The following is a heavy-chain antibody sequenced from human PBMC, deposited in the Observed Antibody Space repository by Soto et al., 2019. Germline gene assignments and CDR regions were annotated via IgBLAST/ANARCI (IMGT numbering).Heavy chain of an antibody. V-gene: IGHV4-61*05. J-gene: IGHJ4*02. CDR1: GGSISSSSYY. D-gene: IGHD6-19*01. CDR3: VRAGIRSSGWNGDRYYYDY. CDR2: FYFGGSS. Sequence: PSETLSLTCTVSGGSISSSSYYWSWIRQPPGKGLDWIAYFYFGGSSNYNPSLKSRVSISADASRNQVSLKVTSVTAADTAVYYCVRAGIRSSGWNGDRYYYDYWGQGTLVTVSS.